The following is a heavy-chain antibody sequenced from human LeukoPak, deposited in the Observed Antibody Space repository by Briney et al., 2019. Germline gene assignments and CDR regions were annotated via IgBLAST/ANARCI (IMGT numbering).Heavy chain of an antibody. CDR2: IIPVFGTT. CDR3: ARDTPEGYDSAAGKLDY. D-gene: IGHD3-22*01. V-gene: IGHV1-69*13. J-gene: IGHJ4*02. CDR1: GGTISTYA. Sequence: ASVKVSCKASGGTISTYALTWLRQAPGQGLEWMGGIIPVFGTTNYAQEFQGGVTITADESTSTAYMEVRSLRSEDTAVYYCARDTPEGYDSAAGKLDYWGQGTLVTVSS.